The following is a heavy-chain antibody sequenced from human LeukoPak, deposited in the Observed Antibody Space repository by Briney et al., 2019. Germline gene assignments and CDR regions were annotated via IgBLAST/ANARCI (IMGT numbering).Heavy chain of an antibody. CDR2: VSSSSSTI. J-gene: IGHJ5*02. V-gene: IGHV3-48*04. CDR1: GFTFSSYS. D-gene: IGHD3/OR15-3a*01. CDR3: AIGQSRFDP. Sequence: GGSLRLSCAASGFTFSSYSMNWVRQAPGKGLEWVSYVSSSSSTIYYADSVKGRFTISRDNAKNSLYLQMNSLRAEDTAVYYCAIGQSRFDPWGQGTLVTVSS.